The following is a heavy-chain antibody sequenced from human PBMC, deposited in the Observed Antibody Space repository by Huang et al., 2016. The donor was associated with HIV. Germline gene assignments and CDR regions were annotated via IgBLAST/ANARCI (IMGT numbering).Heavy chain of an antibody. Sequence: QLQLQESGPGLVKPSETLSLTCTVSGGSISSSSYYWGGIRQPPGKGLEWIGSIYSSGGTSVNPSRESRVTIAVDTSKNQFSLKLSAVTAADTAVYYWARRLYRYYFAYWGQGTLVTVSS. V-gene: IGHV4-39*01. CDR1: GGSISSSSYY. J-gene: IGHJ4*02. D-gene: IGHD1-26*01. CDR3: ARRLYRYYFAY. CDR2: IYSSGGT.